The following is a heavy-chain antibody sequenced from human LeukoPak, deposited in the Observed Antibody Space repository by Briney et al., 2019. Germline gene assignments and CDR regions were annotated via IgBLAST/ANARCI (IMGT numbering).Heavy chain of an antibody. CDR1: GFPFNNFA. J-gene: IGHJ4*02. Sequence: PGGSLRLSCAASGFPFNNFAMSWVRQAPGKGLEWVSAINRDSGSTYYADSVRGRFTISRDNSKNTLYLHMSSQRAEDTAVYYCAKVNRDIGPDCSGGSCYVLFAPLRNIGSVYWGQGTLVTVSS. D-gene: IGHD2-15*01. CDR3: AKVNRDIGPDCSGGSCYVLFAPLRNIGSVY. V-gene: IGHV3-23*01. CDR2: INRDSGST.